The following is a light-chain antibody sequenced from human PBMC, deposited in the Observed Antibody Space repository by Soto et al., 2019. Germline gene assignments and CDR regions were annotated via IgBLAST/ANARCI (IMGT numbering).Light chain of an antibody. CDR1: SSDVGGYNY. CDR2: DVS. J-gene: IGLJ2*01. Sequence: QSALTQPPSASGSPGQSVTISCTGTSSDVGGYNYVSWYQQHPGKAPKFLIFDVSRRPSGVPDRFSGSKSGNTASLTVSGLQADDEADYYCSSYAGSNSPVIFGGGTKLTVL. V-gene: IGLV2-8*01. CDR3: SSYAGSNSPVI.